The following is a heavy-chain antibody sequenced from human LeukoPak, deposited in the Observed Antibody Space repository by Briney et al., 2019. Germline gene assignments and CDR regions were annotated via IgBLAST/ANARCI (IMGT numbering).Heavy chain of an antibody. CDR3: AKDLSYTSGASDH. V-gene: IGHV3-23*01. Sequence: GGSLRLSCAVSGFTFSAFAMTWVRQAPGKGLEWVSTITDDGYNTYSADSVKGRITFSRDNSKNTLSLQLRSLRAEDTAVYYCAKDLSYTSGASDHWGQGTLVTVSS. J-gene: IGHJ4*02. CDR2: ITDDGYNT. CDR1: GFTFSAFA. D-gene: IGHD6-19*01.